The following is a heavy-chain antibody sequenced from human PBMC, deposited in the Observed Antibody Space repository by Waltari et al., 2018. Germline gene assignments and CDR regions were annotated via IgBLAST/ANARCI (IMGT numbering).Heavy chain of an antibody. CDR2: IYSGGTT. J-gene: IGHJ4*02. V-gene: IGHV3-66*02. Sequence: EVQLVESGGGLVQPGGSLRLSCAASGFTVSNNYLTWVRQAPGKGLEWVSTIYSGGTTYYADSVKGRFTISRDNSKNTVYLQMNGLGAEDTAVYYSARATATGATPEYWGQGTLVTVSS. CDR3: ARATATGATPEY. D-gene: IGHD1-26*01. CDR1: GFTVSNNY.